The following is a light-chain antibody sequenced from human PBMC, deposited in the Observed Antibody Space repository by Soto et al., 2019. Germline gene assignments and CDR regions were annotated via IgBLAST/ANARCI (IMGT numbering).Light chain of an antibody. CDR1: QSVSSNY. V-gene: IGKV3-20*01. CDR2: GAS. J-gene: IGKJ1*01. CDR3: QQYGNSPWT. Sequence: EIVLTQSPGTLSLSPGERATLSCRASQSVSSNYLAWYQQKPGQAPRLLIYGASSRATGIPDRFSGSGSGTDFTLPISGLEPEDFAVYYCQQYGNSPWTFGQGTKVEIK.